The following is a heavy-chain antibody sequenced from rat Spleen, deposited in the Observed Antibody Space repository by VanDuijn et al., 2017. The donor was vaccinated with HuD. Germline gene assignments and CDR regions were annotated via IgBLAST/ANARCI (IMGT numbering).Heavy chain of an antibody. D-gene: IGHD1-2*01. CDR1: GFTFSNYG. V-gene: IGHV5-29*01. Sequence: EVQLVESGGGLVQPGRSLKLSCAASGFTFSNYGMAWVRQAPTKGLEWVATISYDGSSTYYRDSVKGRFTISRDNAKNALYLQMNNLRSEDTAIYYCTREEQLYYFDYWGQGVMVTVSS. CDR2: ISYDGSST. J-gene: IGHJ2*01. CDR3: TREEQLYYFDY.